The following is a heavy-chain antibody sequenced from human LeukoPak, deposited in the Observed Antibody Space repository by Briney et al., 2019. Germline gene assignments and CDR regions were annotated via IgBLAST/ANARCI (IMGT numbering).Heavy chain of an antibody. J-gene: IGHJ3*01. Sequence: ASVKVSCKVSGYTLTELSIHWVRQAHGKGLEWMGGFPREDGERIYAQSFQGRLTVTEDSSTDTAYMELSGLRPEDTAVYFCASDFRVGVLYAFDLWGQGTVVTVSP. CDR3: ASDFRVGVLYAFDL. CDR1: GYTLTELS. D-gene: IGHD3-10*01. CDR2: FPREDGER. V-gene: IGHV1-24*01.